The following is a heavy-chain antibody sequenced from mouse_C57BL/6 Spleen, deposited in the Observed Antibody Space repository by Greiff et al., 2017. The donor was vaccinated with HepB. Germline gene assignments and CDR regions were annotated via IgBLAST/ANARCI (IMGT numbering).Heavy chain of an antibody. V-gene: IGHV5-12*01. CDR2: ISNGGGST. J-gene: IGHJ4*01. CDR1: GFTFSDYY. Sequence: EVKVEESGGGLVQPGGSLKLSCAASGFTFSDYYMYWVRQTPEKRLEWVAYISNGGGSTYYPDTVKGRFTISRDNAKNTLYLQMSRLKSEDTAMYYCARHGGLRRYYAMDYWGQGTSVTVSS. CDR3: ARHGGLRRYYAMDY. D-gene: IGHD2-4*01.